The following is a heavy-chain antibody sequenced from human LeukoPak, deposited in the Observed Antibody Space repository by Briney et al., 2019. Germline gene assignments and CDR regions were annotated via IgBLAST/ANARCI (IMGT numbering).Heavy chain of an antibody. D-gene: IGHD3-10*01. CDR3: ARDRRWFGETNAFDI. CDR2: IKQDGSEK. Sequence: PGGSLRLSCAASGFTFSSYWMGWVRQAPGKGLEWVANIKQDGSEKYYVDSVKGRFIISRDNAKNSPYLQMNSLRAEDTAVYYCARDRRWFGETNAFDIWGQGTMVAVSS. CDR1: GFTFSSYW. V-gene: IGHV3-7*01. J-gene: IGHJ3*02.